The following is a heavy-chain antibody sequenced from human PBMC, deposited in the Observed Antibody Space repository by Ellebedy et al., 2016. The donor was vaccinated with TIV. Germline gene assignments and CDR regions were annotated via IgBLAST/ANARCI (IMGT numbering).Heavy chain of an antibody. D-gene: IGHD6-6*01. Sequence: AASVKVSCKASGYTFTAYYIHWVRQAPGQGLEWMGIIEPSGGTTNYAQKFQGRVTVTRDTSTSTVYMELRSLRSEETAVYYCAREDLLPSSSSHHYGIDVWGQGTTVTVSS. CDR3: AREDLLPSSSSHHYGIDV. J-gene: IGHJ6*02. V-gene: IGHV1-46*01. CDR2: IEPSGGTT. CDR1: GYTFTAYY.